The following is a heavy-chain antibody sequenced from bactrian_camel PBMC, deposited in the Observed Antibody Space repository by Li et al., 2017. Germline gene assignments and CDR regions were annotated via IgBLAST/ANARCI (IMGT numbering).Heavy chain of an antibody. D-gene: IGHD2*01. CDR1: GFIFENTG. CDR2: IARDSSTT. J-gene: IGHJ4*01. CDR3: AAGNSEVVFLLPLGPRT. V-gene: IGHV3S40*01. Sequence: DVQLVESGGGLVQPGGSLRLSCAASGFIFENTGMIWVRQAPGKGLEWISGIARDSSTTAYADSVKGRFTISRDNAKITLSLQMNSLKSEDTAMHYCAAGNSEVVFLLPLGPRTSGTRGPRSPSP.